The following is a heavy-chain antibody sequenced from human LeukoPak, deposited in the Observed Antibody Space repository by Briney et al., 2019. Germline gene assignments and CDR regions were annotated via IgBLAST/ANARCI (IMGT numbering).Heavy chain of an antibody. CDR1: GFTFSSYG. Sequence: GGSLRLSCAASGFTFSSYGMHWVRQAPGRGLEGVAGIWYDGSNKYYADSVKGRFTISRDNSKNTLYLQMNSLRAEDTAVYYCARDAPSITGELDYWGQGTLVTVSS. CDR3: ARDAPSITGELDY. J-gene: IGHJ4*02. CDR2: IWYDGSNK. V-gene: IGHV3-33*01. D-gene: IGHD3-3*01.